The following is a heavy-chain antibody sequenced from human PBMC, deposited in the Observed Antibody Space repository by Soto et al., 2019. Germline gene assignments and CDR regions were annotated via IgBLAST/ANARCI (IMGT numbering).Heavy chain of an antibody. V-gene: IGHV4-39*01. Sequence: QLQLQESGPGLVKPSETLSLTCTVSGGSISSSSYYWGWIRQPPGKGLEWIGSIYYSGSTYYNPSLKSRVTISVDTSKNQFSLKLSSVTAADTAVYYCARPQYSSGWYDHPGYFQHWGQGTLVTVSS. CDR3: ARPQYSSGWYDHPGYFQH. CDR1: GGSISSSSYY. CDR2: IYYSGST. D-gene: IGHD6-19*01. J-gene: IGHJ1*01.